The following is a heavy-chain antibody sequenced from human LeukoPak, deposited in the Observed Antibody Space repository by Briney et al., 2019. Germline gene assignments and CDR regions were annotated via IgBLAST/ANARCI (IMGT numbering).Heavy chain of an antibody. V-gene: IGHV3-64*01. CDR1: GFTFSNYA. CDR2: ISNNGGST. Sequence: GSLRLSCTASGFTFSNYALHWVRQAPGNGLEYVSAISNNGGSTYYTSSVKGRFTVSRDNSKNTLHLQMGRLRPEDMAVYYCARVSRAQGGMDVWGQGTTVTVSS. CDR3: ARVSRAQGGMDV. J-gene: IGHJ6*02.